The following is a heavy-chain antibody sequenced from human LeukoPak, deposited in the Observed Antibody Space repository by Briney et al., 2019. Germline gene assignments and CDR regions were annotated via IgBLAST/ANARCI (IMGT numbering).Heavy chain of an antibody. Sequence: GGSLRLSCAASGFTFSSYSMNWVRQAPGKGLEWVANIKQDGSEKYYVDSVKGRFSISRDNAKNSLYLQMNSLRAEDTAVYYCACRSRGNYYGEYWGQGTLVTVSS. CDR1: GFTFSSYS. V-gene: IGHV3-7*01. D-gene: IGHD1-26*01. CDR3: ACRSRGNYYGEY. J-gene: IGHJ4*02. CDR2: IKQDGSEK.